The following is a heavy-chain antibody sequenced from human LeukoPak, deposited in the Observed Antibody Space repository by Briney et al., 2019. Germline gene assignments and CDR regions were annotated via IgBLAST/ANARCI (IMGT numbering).Heavy chain of an antibody. CDR2: ISGSGSST. V-gene: IGHV3-23*01. J-gene: IGHJ6*02. Sequence: GGSLRLSCAASGFTFSGYDMSWVRQPPGKGLEWVSAISGSGSSTYYADSVKGRFTISRDNSKNTLYLQMNSLRAEDTAVYYCAKEDYDILTGYYWGGGVGMDVWGQGTTVTVSS. CDR3: AKEDYDILTGYYWGGGVGMDV. D-gene: IGHD3-9*01. CDR1: GFTFSGYD.